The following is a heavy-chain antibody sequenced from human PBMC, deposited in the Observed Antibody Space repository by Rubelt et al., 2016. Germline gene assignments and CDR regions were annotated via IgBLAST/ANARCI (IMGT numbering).Heavy chain of an antibody. Sequence: QVQLQESGPGLVKPSETLSLTCTVSGGSISSYYWSWIRQPPGKGLEWIGYIYYSGSTNYNPSLKSRVTISVDTSKNQFSLKLSSVTAADTAVYYCAGIPSAVAGYIDYWGQGTLVTVSS. V-gene: IGHV4-59*08. CDR1: GGSISSYY. CDR2: IYYSGST. D-gene: IGHD6-19*01. J-gene: IGHJ4*02. CDR3: AGIPSAVAGYIDY.